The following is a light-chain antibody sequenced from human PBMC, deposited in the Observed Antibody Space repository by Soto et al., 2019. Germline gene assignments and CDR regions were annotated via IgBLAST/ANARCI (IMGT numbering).Light chain of an antibody. J-gene: IGLJ1*01. CDR3: SSYTSSSTYV. CDR1: SSDVGSYNL. Sequence: QSVLTQPASVSGSPGQSITISCTGTSSDVGSYNLVSWYQQHSGKAPKLMIYEVSNRPSGVSNRFSGFKSGNTASLTISGLQAEDEADYYCSSYTSSSTYVFGTGTKVTVL. V-gene: IGLV2-14*02. CDR2: EVS.